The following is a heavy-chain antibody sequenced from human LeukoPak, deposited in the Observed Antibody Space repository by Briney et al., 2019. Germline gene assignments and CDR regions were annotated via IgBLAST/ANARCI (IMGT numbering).Heavy chain of an antibody. CDR3: AREVEPLCYYYYMDV. Sequence: SVKVSCKASGGTFSSYAISWVRQAPGQGLEWMGGIIPIFGTANYAQKFQGRVTITADESTSTAYMELSSPRSEDTAVYYCAREVEPLCYYYYMDVWGKGTTVTVSS. D-gene: IGHD5-24*01. V-gene: IGHV1-69*13. J-gene: IGHJ6*03. CDR1: GGTFSSYA. CDR2: IIPIFGTA.